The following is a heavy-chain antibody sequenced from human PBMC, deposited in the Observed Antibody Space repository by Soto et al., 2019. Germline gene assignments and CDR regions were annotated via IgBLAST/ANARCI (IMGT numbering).Heavy chain of an antibody. Sequence: LSETLSLTCTVSGGSISSYYWSWIRQPPGKGLEWIGYIYYSGSTNYNPSLKSRVTISVDTSKNQFSLKLSSVTAADTAVYYCARRMITFGGVIANYYCYYMDVWGKGTTVTVSS. J-gene: IGHJ6*03. CDR1: GGSISSYY. CDR3: ARRMITFGGVIANYYCYYMDV. CDR2: IYYSGST. V-gene: IGHV4-59*08. D-gene: IGHD3-16*02.